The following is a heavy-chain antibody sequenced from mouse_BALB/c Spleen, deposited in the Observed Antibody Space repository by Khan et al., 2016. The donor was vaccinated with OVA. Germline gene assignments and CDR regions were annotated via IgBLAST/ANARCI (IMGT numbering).Heavy chain of an antibody. D-gene: IGHD2-14*01. CDR2: VNTYYGDA. J-gene: IGHJ3*01. CDR3: VRDGAYYRNDGWFAY. CDR1: GYTFTDFT. Sequence: QVQLQQSGAELVRPGVSVKISCKGSGYTFTDFTMHWVKQSHAKSLEWIGVVNTYYGDATYNQKFKGKATMTVDKSSTTAYMQLSSLTSDDSAVYNCVRDGAYYRNDGWFAYWGQGTLVTVSA. V-gene: IGHV1S137*01.